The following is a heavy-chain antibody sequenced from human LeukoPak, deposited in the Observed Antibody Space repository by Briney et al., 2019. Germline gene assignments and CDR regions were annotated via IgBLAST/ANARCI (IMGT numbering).Heavy chain of an antibody. CDR2: ISGSGSGGST. D-gene: IGHD4-17*01. CDR1: GFTVSSNY. CDR3: AKATSVTTLFDY. Sequence: GGSLRLSCAASGFTVSSNYMSWVRQVPGKGLEWVSAISGSGSGGSTYYADSVKGRFTISRDNSKNTLYLQMNSLRVEDTAVYYCAKATSVTTLFDYWGQGTLVTVSS. J-gene: IGHJ4*02. V-gene: IGHV3-23*01.